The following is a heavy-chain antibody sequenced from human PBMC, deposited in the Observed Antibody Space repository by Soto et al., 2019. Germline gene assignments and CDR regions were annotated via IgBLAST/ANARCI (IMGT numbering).Heavy chain of an antibody. Sequence: GGSLRLSCAASGFIFSRSAMSWVRQAPGTGLEWGAIITPSDPTKYDSDSVRGWFTISTDKAKNTLYVQMNGLRVEETAFYYCASSPNAVGGTTYYFDYWGQGALVTVSS. V-gene: IGHV3-23*01. CDR1: GFIFSRSA. J-gene: IGHJ4*02. CDR2: ITPSDPTK. CDR3: ASSPNAVGGTTYYFDY. D-gene: IGHD6-19*01.